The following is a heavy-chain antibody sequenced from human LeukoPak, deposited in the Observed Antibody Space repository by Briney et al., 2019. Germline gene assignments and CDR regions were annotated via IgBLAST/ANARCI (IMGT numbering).Heavy chain of an antibody. CDR1: GFTFSSYE. V-gene: IGHV3-48*03. J-gene: IGHJ6*03. Sequence: PGGSLRLSCAASGFTFSSYEMNWVRQAPGKGLEWVSYISSSGSTIYYADSVKGRFTISRDNAKNSLYLQMNSLRAEDTAVYYCARERRYRQSSGWSYYYYYMDVWGKGTTVTISS. D-gene: IGHD6-19*01. CDR3: ARERRYRQSSGWSYYYYYMDV. CDR2: ISSSGSTI.